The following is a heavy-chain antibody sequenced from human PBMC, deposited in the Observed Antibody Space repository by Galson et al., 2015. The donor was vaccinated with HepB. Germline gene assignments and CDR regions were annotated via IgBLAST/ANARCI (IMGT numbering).Heavy chain of an antibody. D-gene: IGHD6-13*01. CDR3: ARESIAGAGPDYYYYGMDV. J-gene: IGHJ6*02. CDR2: INPNSGDT. V-gene: IGHV1-2*02. Sequence: SVKVSCKASGYTFTGYYMHWVRQAPGQGLEWMGWINPNSGDTNYAPNFQGRVTMTRDTSISTAYMELSRLTSDDTAVYFCARESIAGAGPDYYYYGMDVWGQGTTVTVSS. CDR1: GYTFTGYY.